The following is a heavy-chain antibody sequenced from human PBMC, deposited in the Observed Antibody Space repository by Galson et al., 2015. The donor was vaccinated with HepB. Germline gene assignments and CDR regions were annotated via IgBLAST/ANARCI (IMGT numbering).Heavy chain of an antibody. J-gene: IGHJ6*03. D-gene: IGHD2-15*01. V-gene: IGHV5-51*03. Sequence: SGAEVKKPGESLKISCKASGYSFSTYWIAWVRQMPGKGLEWMGIIYPGDSTTRYSPSFQGQVTISADKSINTAYLQWSSLKASDTAMFYCARRGESCSGGSCYTGIMGSYYYMDVWGKGTTVTVSS. CDR1: GYSFSTYW. CDR2: IYPGDSTT. CDR3: ARRGESCSGGSCYTGIMGSYYYMDV.